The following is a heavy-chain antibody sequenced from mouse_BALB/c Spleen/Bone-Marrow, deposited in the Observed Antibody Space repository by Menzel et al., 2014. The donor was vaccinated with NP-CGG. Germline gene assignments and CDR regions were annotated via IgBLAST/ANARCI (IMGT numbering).Heavy chain of an antibody. V-gene: IGHV7-3*02. CDR3: ARDKGRVFFDY. Sequence: EVMLVESGGGLVQPGGFLRLSCATSGFTFTDYYVNWVRQPPGKALEWLGFIRNKANGYTTEYSASVKGRFTISRDNSQNILYLQMNTLRAEDSATYYCARDKGRVFFDYWGQGTTLTVSS. CDR1: GFTFTDYY. CDR2: IRNKANGYTT. J-gene: IGHJ2*01.